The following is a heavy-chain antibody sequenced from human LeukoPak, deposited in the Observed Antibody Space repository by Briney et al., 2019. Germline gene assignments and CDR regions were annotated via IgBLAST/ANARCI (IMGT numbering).Heavy chain of an antibody. D-gene: IGHD7-27*01. J-gene: IGHJ6*02. V-gene: IGHV1-69*13. CDR3: ARGELGLMDYYYGMDV. CDR1: GYTFTSYG. CDR2: IIPIFGTA. Sequence: GASVKVSCKASGYTFTSYGISWVRQAPGQGLEWMGGIIPIFGTANYAQKFQGRVTITADESTSTAYMELSSLRSEDTAVYYCARGELGLMDYYYGMDVWGQGTTVTVSS.